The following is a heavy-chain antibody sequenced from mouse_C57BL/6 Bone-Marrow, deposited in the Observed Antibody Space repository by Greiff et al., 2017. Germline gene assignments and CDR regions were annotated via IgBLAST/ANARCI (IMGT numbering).Heavy chain of an antibody. J-gene: IGHJ2*01. V-gene: IGHV14-4*01. D-gene: IGHD2-10*02. CDR1: GFNIKDDY. CDR3: SSLYDNYFDY. CDR2: IDTEIGDT. Sequence: EVKLVESGAELVRPGASVKLSCTASGFNIKDDYIHWVKQRPEQGLEWIGWIDTEIGDTEYASKFQGKATITTDTSSNAAYLQLSSLTSEDTDFSYCSSLYDNYFDYWGQGTPLTVAS.